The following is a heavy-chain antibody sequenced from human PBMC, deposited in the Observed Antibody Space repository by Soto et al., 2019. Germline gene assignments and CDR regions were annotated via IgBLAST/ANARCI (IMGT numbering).Heavy chain of an antibody. CDR1: GGSFSGYY. CDR2: INHSGST. V-gene: IGHV4-34*01. D-gene: IGHD6-25*01. CDR3: ARRYGYLYFDY. J-gene: IGHJ4*02. Sequence: SETLSLTCAVYGGSFSGYYWSWIRQPPGKGLEWIGEINHSGSTNYNPSLTSRVTISVDTSKNQFSLKLSSVTAADTAVYYCARRYGYLYFDYWGQGTLVTVSS.